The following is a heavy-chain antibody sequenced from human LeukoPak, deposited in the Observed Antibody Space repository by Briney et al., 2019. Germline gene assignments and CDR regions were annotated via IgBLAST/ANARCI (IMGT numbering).Heavy chain of an antibody. Sequence: SETLSLTCNVSGGSISSSIYYWGWIRQPPGKGLEWIGSIYYSGSTYYNPPLKSRVTMSVDTSKNQFSLKLSSVTAADTAVYYCGRSYQGRDFDYWGQGILVTVSS. V-gene: IGHV4-39*01. CDR3: GRSYQGRDFDY. CDR2: IYYSGST. CDR1: GGSISSSIYY. J-gene: IGHJ4*02.